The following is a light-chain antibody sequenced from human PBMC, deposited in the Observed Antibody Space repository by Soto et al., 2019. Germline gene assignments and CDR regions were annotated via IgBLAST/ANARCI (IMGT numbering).Light chain of an antibody. CDR2: AAS. V-gene: IGKV3-15*01. J-gene: IGKJ1*01. Sequence: EIVMTQSPATLSVSPGERATLSCRASQSISTTLAWYQQMPGQAPRLLISAASTRATGIPARFSGSGSGTEFPLTISSLRSEDFAVYYCQQYNRWPWTFGQGTTVEIK. CDR3: QQYNRWPWT. CDR1: QSISTT.